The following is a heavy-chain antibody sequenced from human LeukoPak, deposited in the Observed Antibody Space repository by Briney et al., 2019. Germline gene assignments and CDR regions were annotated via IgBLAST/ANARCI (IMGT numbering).Heavy chain of an antibody. J-gene: IGHJ4*02. CDR2: ISYDGSNK. V-gene: IGHV3-30-3*01. Sequence: PGGSLRLSCAASGFTFSSYAMHWVRQAPGKGLEWVAVISYDGSNKYYADSVKGRFTISRDNSKNTLYLQMNSLRAEDTAVYYCAKVGKGLLWFGDPYWGQGTLVTVSS. CDR1: GFTFSSYA. CDR3: AKVGKGLLWFGDPY. D-gene: IGHD3-10*01.